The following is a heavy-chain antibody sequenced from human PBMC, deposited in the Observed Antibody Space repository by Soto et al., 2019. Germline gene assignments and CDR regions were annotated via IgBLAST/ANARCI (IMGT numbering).Heavy chain of an antibody. D-gene: IGHD3-10*01. J-gene: IGHJ4*02. CDR1: GFTFSSYA. CDR2: ISYDGSNK. Sequence: QVQLVESGGGVVQPGRSLRLSCAASGFTFSSYAMHWVRQAPGKGLEWVAVISYDGSNKYYADSVKGRFTISRDNSKNPRLRQRNSLRAEDTAVYYCARGGRGYRGYFDYWGQGTLVTVSS. CDR3: ARGGRGYRGYFDY. V-gene: IGHV3-30-3*01.